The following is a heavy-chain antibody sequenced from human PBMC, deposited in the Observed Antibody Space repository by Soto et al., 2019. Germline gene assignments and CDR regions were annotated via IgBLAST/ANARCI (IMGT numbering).Heavy chain of an antibody. CDR1: GGTFSSYA. J-gene: IGHJ6*02. Sequence: ASVKVSCKASGGTFSSYAISRVRQAPGQRLEWMGGIIPIFGTANYAQKFQGRVTITADESTSTAYMELSSLRSEDTAVYYCASEEDYSNYERLDYYYYGMDVWGQGTTVTVSS. CDR3: ASEEDYSNYERLDYYYYGMDV. D-gene: IGHD4-4*01. CDR2: IIPIFGTA. V-gene: IGHV1-69*13.